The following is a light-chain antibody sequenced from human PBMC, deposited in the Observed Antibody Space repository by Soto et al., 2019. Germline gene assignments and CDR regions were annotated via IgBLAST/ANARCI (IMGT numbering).Light chain of an antibody. Sequence: DIQMTQSPSSLSASVGDRVTIPSRATQSISNYLKWYQQKPGEAPKLLIYAASSLQSGVPSRFSGSGSGTEFTLTISSLQLEDFATYSCQESYNMPWTFGQGTKVDIK. CDR2: AAS. CDR1: QSISNY. V-gene: IGKV1-39*01. J-gene: IGKJ1*01. CDR3: QESYNMPWT.